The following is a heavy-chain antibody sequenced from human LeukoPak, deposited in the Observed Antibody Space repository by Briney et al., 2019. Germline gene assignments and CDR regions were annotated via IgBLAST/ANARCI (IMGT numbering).Heavy chain of an antibody. Sequence: SETLSLTRTVSGGSISSSSYYWGWIRQPPGKGLEWIGSIYYSGSTYYNPSLKSRVTISVDTSKNQFSLKLSSVTAADTAVYCCARRYYYGSGTDYWGQGTLVTVSS. CDR3: ARRYYYGSGTDY. CDR1: GGSISSSSYY. V-gene: IGHV4-39*01. CDR2: IYYSGST. D-gene: IGHD3-10*01. J-gene: IGHJ4*02.